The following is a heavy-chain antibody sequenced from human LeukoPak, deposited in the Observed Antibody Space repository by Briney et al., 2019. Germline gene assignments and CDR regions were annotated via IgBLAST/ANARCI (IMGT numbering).Heavy chain of an antibody. D-gene: IGHD4-17*01. V-gene: IGHV3-23*01. J-gene: IGHJ6*02. Sequence: PGGSLRLSCAASGFIFNTYAMSWVRQAPGKGLEWVSTIRGSGESTHYADSVQGRFTISRDNSLYTVYLQMDSLRGDDTAVYYCAKDGAYGDYTSGYYYYGMDVWGQGTTVTVSS. CDR2: IRGSGEST. CDR3: AKDGAYGDYTSGYYYYGMDV. CDR1: GFIFNTYA.